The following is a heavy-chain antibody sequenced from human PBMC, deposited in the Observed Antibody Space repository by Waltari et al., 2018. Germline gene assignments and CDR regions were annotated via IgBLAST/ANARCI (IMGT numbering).Heavy chain of an antibody. J-gene: IGHJ6*04. CDR2: ISASGST. V-gene: IGHV4-4*07. Sequence: QVQLQESGPGLVKPSETLSLPCTVPGGSISSHYWTWIRQPAGKGLEWIGRISASGSTNYNPSLKSRVTMSVDTPKNQFSLRLNSVTAADTAVYYCARERYSGSYSGQYFMDVWGKGTTVTISS. D-gene: IGHD1-26*01. CDR1: GGSISSHY. CDR3: ARERYSGSYSGQYFMDV.